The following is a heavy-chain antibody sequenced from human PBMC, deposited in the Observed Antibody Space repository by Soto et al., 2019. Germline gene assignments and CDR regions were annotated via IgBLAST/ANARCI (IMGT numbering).Heavy chain of an antibody. CDR2: ISGSGGTT. Sequence: PGGSLRLSCAASGFTFSTYAMSWVRQAPGKGLEWVSTISGSGGTTYYADSVKGRFTISRDNSKNTLYLQMNSLRAEDTAVFYCAKDRNTVGPTVGYFDYWGQGTLVTVSS. CDR1: GFTFSTYA. J-gene: IGHJ4*02. D-gene: IGHD1-26*01. CDR3: AKDRNTVGPTVGYFDY. V-gene: IGHV3-23*01.